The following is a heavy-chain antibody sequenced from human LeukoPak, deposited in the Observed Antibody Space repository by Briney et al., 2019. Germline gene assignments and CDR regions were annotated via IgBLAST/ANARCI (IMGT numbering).Heavy chain of an antibody. CDR2: ISSSGSTI. CDR1: GFTFSDYY. D-gene: IGHD3-16*02. J-gene: IGHJ4*02. Sequence: GGSLRLSCAASGFTFSDYYMSWIRQAPGKGLEWVSYISSSGSTIYYADSVKGRFTISRDNAKNSLFRQMNSLRFEDTAVYYCARVFSESLGLSTPPLDYWGQGTLVTVSS. CDR3: ARVFSESLGLSTPPLDY. V-gene: IGHV3-11*04.